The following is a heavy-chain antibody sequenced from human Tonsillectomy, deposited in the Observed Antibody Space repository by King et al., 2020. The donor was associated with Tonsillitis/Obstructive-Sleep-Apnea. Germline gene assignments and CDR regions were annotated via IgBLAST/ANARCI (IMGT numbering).Heavy chain of an antibody. CDR3: ARGDDYDNYLDY. D-gene: IGHD4-17*01. J-gene: IGHJ4*02. Sequence: QLQESGPGLVKPSHTLSLTCTVSGGSISSGGYYWSWNRQHPGKGLEWIGYIYYSGTTYYNPSLKSRVTISVETSQSQFSLKLSSVTAADTAVYYCARGDDYDNYLDYWGQGTLVTVSS. V-gene: IGHV4-31*03. CDR2: IYYSGTT. CDR1: GGSISSGGYY.